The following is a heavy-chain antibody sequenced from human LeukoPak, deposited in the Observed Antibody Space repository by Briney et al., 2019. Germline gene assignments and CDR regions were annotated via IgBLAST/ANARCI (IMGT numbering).Heavy chain of an antibody. Sequence: QAGGSLRLSCAASGFTFSSYWMHWVRQAPGKGLVWVSRINSEVSSTSYADSVKGRFTIYRDNDKNKLYLQMNSLRAEDTAVYYCARSTIFGVEIDYWGQGTLVTVSS. J-gene: IGHJ4*02. D-gene: IGHD3-3*01. CDR1: GFTFSSYW. CDR2: INSEVSST. CDR3: ARSTIFGVEIDY. V-gene: IGHV3-74*01.